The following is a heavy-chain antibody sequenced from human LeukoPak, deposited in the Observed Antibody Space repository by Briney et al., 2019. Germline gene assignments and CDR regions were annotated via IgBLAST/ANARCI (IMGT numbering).Heavy chain of an antibody. V-gene: IGHV3-23*01. CDR1: GVTFRSYD. J-gene: IGHJ4*02. Sequence: GGSLRLSCAASGVTFRSYDINWVRQAPGKGLEWVSSITGNGASTNFADSVRGRFTISRDNSKNTAYLQMNSLRAEDTAVYYCAGSGSHVYWGQGTLVTVSS. CDR2: ITGNGAST. D-gene: IGHD1-26*01. CDR3: AGSGSHVY.